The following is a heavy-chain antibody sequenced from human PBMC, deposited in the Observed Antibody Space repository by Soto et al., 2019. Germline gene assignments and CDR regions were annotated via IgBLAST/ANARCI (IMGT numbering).Heavy chain of an antibody. V-gene: IGHV4-39*01. CDR3: ARGQRPSPFDY. CDR2: IYYSGST. J-gene: IGHJ4*02. CDR1: GGSISSSSYY. Sequence: SETLSLTXTVSGGSISSSSYYWGWIRQPPGKGLEWIGSIYYSGSTYYNPSLKSRVTISVDTSKNQFSLKLSSVTAADTAVYYCARGQRPSPFDYWGQGTLVTVSS.